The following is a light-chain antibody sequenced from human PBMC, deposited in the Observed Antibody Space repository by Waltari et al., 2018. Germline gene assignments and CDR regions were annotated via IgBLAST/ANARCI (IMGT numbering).Light chain of an antibody. Sequence: QSVLTQPPSVSGAPGQTVPISCTGSRSNIGSIFHVHWYQHVPGEAPKLLIYSSNSRPTGVPDRFSASRSGTTASLTITGLQAEDEADYYCQSYDDNLSALFGGGTKLTVL. CDR3: QSYDDNLSAL. CDR2: SSN. V-gene: IGLV1-40*01. CDR1: RSNIGSIFH. J-gene: IGLJ3*02.